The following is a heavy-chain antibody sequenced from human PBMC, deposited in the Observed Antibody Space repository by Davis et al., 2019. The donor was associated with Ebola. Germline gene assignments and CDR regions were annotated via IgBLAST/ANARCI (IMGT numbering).Heavy chain of an antibody. CDR2: IKQDGSEK. CDR1: GFTFSSYW. D-gene: IGHD3-3*01. V-gene: IGHV3-7*01. Sequence: GESLKIPCAASGFTFSSYWMSWVRQAPGKGLEWVANIKQDGSEKYYVDSVKGRFTISRDNAKNSLYLQMNSLRAEDTAVYYCARETITYDFWSGYYYYYYYGMDVWGQGTTVTVSS. J-gene: IGHJ6*02. CDR3: ARETITYDFWSGYYYYYYYGMDV.